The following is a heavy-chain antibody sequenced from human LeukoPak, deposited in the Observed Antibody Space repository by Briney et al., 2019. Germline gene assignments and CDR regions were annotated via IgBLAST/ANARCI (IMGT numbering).Heavy chain of an antibody. J-gene: IGHJ4*02. CDR3: ATHEGLDH. CDR2: IKHDGSEK. CDR1: GFTFSTYW. V-gene: IGHV3-7*01. Sequence: PGGSLRLSCAASGFTFSTYWMSWVRQAPGKGLEWVANIKHDGSEKYYVDSVKGRFTISRDNANDSLYLQMSSLRAEDTAVYYCATHEGLDHWGQGTLVTVSS.